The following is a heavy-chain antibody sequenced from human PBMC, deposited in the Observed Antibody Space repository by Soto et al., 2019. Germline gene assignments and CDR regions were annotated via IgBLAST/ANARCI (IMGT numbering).Heavy chain of an antibody. CDR1: GFPFSDYA. CDR3: AKSFCSSSSCFFLWVDP. CDR2: ISGTGVPT. J-gene: IGHJ5*02. V-gene: IGHV3-23*01. D-gene: IGHD2-2*01. Sequence: EVQLLESGGGLVQPGGSLRLSCAASGFPFSDYAMSWVRQAPGKGLEWLSLISGTGVPTLYAGSVKGRFSVSRDNSKSTLFLEMNDLRVDDTAKYYCAKSFCSSSSCFFLWVDPWGPGTLVTVSS.